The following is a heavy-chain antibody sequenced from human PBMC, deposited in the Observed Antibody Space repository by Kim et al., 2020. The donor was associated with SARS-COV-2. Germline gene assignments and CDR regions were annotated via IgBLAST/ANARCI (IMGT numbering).Heavy chain of an antibody. V-gene: IGHV3-33*01. CDR3: ARDRDAGRITIFGVAPDAFDI. J-gene: IGHJ3*02. D-gene: IGHD3-3*01. Sequence: GGSLRLSCAASGFTFSSYGMHWVRQAPGKGLEWVAVIWYDGSNKYYADSVKGRFTISRDNSKNTLYLQINSLRAEDTAVYYCARDRDAGRITIFGVAPDAFDIWGQGTMVTVSS. CDR2: IWYDGSNK. CDR1: GFTFSSYG.